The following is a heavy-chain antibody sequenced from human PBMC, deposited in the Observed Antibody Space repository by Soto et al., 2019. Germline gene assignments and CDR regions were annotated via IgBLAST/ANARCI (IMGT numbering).Heavy chain of an antibody. CDR1: GYSLAGYW. CDR3: AREGIAAAGTVRYYYGMDV. Sequence: ESLKISCKGSGYSLAGYWVSWVRQIPGKGLEWMGRIDPSDSYTNYSPSFQGHVTISADKSISTAYLQWSSLKASDTAMYYCAREGIAAAGTVRYYYGMDVWGQGTTVTVSS. J-gene: IGHJ6*02. V-gene: IGHV5-10-1*01. D-gene: IGHD6-13*01. CDR2: IDPSDSYT.